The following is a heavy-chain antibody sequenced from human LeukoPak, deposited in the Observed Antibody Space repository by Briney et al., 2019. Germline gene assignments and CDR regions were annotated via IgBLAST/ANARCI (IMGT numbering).Heavy chain of an antibody. J-gene: IGHJ1*01. CDR1: GFTFDDYA. CDR3: ASSHGIAVAGVYFQH. CDR2: ISWNSGSI. Sequence: GGSLRLSCAASGFTFDDYAMHWVRQAPGKGLEWVSGISWNSGSIGYADSVKGRFTISRDNAKNSLYLQMNSLRAEDTALYYCASSHGIAVAGVYFQHWGQGTLVTVSS. V-gene: IGHV3-9*01. D-gene: IGHD6-19*01.